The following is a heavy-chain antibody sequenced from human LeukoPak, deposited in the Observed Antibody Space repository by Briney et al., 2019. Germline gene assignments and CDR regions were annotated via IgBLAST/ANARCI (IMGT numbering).Heavy chain of an antibody. CDR1: GNSFTNYW. Sequence: GESLKISCKGSGNSFTNYWIGWVRQMPGKGLEWMGIIYPGDSDSRYSPSFQGQVTMSADKSISTAYLQWSSLKASDTAMYYCARRSPGYCSSTSCRNWFDPWGQGTLVTVSS. CDR3: ARRSPGYCSSTSCRNWFDP. D-gene: IGHD2-2*01. J-gene: IGHJ5*02. CDR2: IYPGDSDS. V-gene: IGHV5-51*01.